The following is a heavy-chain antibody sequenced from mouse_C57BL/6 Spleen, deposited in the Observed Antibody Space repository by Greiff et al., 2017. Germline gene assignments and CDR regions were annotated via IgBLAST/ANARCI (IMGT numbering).Heavy chain of an antibody. CDR3: ARHDGYYFYAMDY. V-gene: IGHV1-82*01. D-gene: IGHD2-3*01. J-gene: IGHJ4*01. CDR2: IYPGDGDT. Sequence: VQLQQSGPELVKPGASVKISCKASGYAFSSSWMNWVKQRPGKGLEWIGRIYPGDGDTNYNGKFKGKATLTADKSSSTAYMQLSSLTSEDSAVYFCARHDGYYFYAMDYWGQGTSVTVSS. CDR1: GYAFSSSW.